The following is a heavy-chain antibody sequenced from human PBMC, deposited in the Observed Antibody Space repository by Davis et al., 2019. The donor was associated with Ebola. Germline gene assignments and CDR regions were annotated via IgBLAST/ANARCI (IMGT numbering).Heavy chain of an antibody. CDR1: GGSIRSSSYY. D-gene: IGHD3-3*01. Sequence: MPSETLSLTCTVSGGSIRSSSYYWGWIRQPPGKGLEWIGSIYYSGSTYYNPSLKSRVTISVDTSKNQFSLKLSSVTAADTAVYYCASQAYYDFWSGGVYWGQGTLVTVSS. CDR3: ASQAYYDFWSGGVY. J-gene: IGHJ4*02. V-gene: IGHV4-39*01. CDR2: IYYSGST.